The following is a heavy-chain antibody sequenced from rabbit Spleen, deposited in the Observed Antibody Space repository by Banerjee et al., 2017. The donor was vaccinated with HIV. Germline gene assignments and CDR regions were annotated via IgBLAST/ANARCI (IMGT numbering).Heavy chain of an antibody. V-gene: IGHV1S45*01. CDR1: GFSLSTDYN. D-gene: IGHD8-1*01. CDR3: ARDGAGGSYFAL. CDR2: MYTGSSGTT. Sequence: QQQLVESGGGLVQPGGILTLSCTASGFSLSTDYNMCWGRQAPGKGLERIACMYTGSSGTTYYASWAKGRFTISKTSSTTVTLQMASLTAADTATYFCARDGAGGSYFALWGPGTLVTVS. J-gene: IGHJ4*01.